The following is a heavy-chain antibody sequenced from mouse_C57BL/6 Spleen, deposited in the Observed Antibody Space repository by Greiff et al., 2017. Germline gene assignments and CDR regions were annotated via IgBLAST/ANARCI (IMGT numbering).Heavy chain of an antibody. V-gene: IGHV5-6*01. Sequence: EVQRVESGGDLVKPGGSLKLSCAASGFTFSSYGMSWVRQTPDKRLEWVATISSGGSYTYYPDSVKGRFTISRDNAKNTLYLQMSSLKSEDTAMYYCARLSNIWYFDVWGTGTTVTVSS. J-gene: IGHJ1*03. CDR3: ARLSNIWYFDV. D-gene: IGHD2-5*01. CDR2: ISSGGSYT. CDR1: GFTFSSYG.